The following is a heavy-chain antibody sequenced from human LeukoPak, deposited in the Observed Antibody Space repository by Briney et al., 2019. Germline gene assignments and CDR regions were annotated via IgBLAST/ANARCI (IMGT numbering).Heavy chain of an antibody. J-gene: IGHJ6*02. V-gene: IGHV3-21*01. D-gene: IGHD3-9*01. CDR1: GFTFSSYS. Sequence: GGSLRLSCAASGFTFSSYSMNWVRQAPGKGLEWVSSISSSSSYIYYADSVKGRFTISRDNAKNSLYLKMNSLRAEDTAVYYCARDSFLTGYLDVWGQGTTVTVSS. CDR3: ARDSFLTGYLDV. CDR2: ISSSSSYI.